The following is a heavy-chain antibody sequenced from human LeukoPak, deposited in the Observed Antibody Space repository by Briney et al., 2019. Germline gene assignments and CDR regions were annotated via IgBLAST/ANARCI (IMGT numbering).Heavy chain of an antibody. CDR3: AKMAAFCSGGSCFDC. CDR1: GFTFSNYG. J-gene: IGHJ4*02. V-gene: IGHV3-30*02. D-gene: IGHD2-15*01. Sequence: GGSLILSCAASGFTFSNYGMQWVRQAPGKGLEWVAFTRDDGTKKYYADSVKGRFTISRDKSTNTLYLQMNSLRTEDTALYYCAKMAAFCSGGSCFDCWGQGTQVTVSS. CDR2: TRDDGTKK.